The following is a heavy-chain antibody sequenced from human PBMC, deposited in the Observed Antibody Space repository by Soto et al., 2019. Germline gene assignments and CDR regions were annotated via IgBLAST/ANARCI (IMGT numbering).Heavy chain of an antibody. CDR3: GAGDSSDTGDH. Sequence: QVQLVQSGAEVKKPGSSVKVSCKASGDTLSTHGISWVRQAPGQGLEWMGGTIPIIGTTDYAEKFQGRVTITAAESPTPSYRELSSLGPDDTAVYYCGAGDSSDTGDHWGQGTLVTVSS. J-gene: IGHJ4*02. CDR1: GDTLSTHG. CDR2: TIPIIGTT. D-gene: IGHD5-18*01. V-gene: IGHV1-69*01.